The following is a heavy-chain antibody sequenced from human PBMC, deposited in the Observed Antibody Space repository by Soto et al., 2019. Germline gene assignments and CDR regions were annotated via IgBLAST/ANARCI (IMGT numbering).Heavy chain of an antibody. CDR1: GGFTSTNNW. V-gene: IGHV4-4*02. CDR2: AYHSGST. D-gene: IGHD3-10*01. CDR3: ARSPPSSYYGGSGTFDY. J-gene: IGHJ4*02. Sequence: QLQLQESGPGLVRPSGTLSLTCAVSGGFTSTNNWWSWVRQPPGKGLEWIGDAYHSGSTEYNPSLKSRVSISVDKFKNQNSLKLTSATAADTAVYYCARSPPSSYYGGSGTFDYWGQGTLVTVSS.